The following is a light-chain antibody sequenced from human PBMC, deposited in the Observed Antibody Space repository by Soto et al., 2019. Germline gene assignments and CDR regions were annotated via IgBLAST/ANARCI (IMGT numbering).Light chain of an antibody. CDR1: SSDVGAYYS. CDR2: GVT. Sequence: QSALTQPASVSGSPGQSITISCTGTSSDVGAYYSVSWYQHHPGKAPKLIIYGVTNRPSGVSNRFSGSKSGNTASLTISGXXXXDEADYHCSSYTXXXXXXXFGTGX. J-gene: IGLJ1*01. CDR3: SSYTXXXXXXX. V-gene: IGLV2-14*01.